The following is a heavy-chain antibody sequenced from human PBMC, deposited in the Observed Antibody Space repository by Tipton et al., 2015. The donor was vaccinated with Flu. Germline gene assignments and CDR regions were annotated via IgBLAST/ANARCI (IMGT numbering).Heavy chain of an antibody. J-gene: IGHJ4*02. CDR3: ARDAGSYCSGGSCYPSYFDY. D-gene: IGHD2-15*01. Sequence: TLSLTCTVPGGSISSGSYYWSWIRQPAGKGLEWIGRIYTSGSTNYNPSLKSRVTISVDTSKNQFSLKLSSVTAADTAVYYCARDAGSYCSGGSCYPSYFDYWGQGTLVTVSS. V-gene: IGHV4-61*02. CDR2: IYTSGST. CDR1: GGSISSGSYY.